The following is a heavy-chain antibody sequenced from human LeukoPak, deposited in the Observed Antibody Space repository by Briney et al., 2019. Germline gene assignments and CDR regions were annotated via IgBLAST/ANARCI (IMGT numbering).Heavy chain of an antibody. CDR1: GYTFTSYG. CDR3: ASVYCSGGSCYLYVMDV. J-gene: IGHJ6*02. Sequence: ASVKVSCKASGYTFTSYGISWVRQAPGQGLEWMGWIGAYNGNTNYAQKLQGRVTMTTDTSTSTAYMELRSLRSDDTAVYYCASVYCSGGSCYLYVMDVWGQGTTVTVSS. V-gene: IGHV1-18*01. CDR2: IGAYNGNT. D-gene: IGHD2-15*01.